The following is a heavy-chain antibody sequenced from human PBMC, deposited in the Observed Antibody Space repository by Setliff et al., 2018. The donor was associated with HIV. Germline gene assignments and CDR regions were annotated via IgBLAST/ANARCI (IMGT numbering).Heavy chain of an antibody. CDR3: AKLVIAVAGTWDY. D-gene: IGHD6-19*01. V-gene: IGHV3-23*01. CDR2: ISGSGGST. CDR1: GFSFTYA. J-gene: IGHJ4*02. Sequence: GGSLRLSCAASGFSFTYAMGWVRQAPGKGLEWVSTISGSGGSTYYADSVKGRFTISRDNSKNTLYLQMNSLRAEDTAVYYCAKLVIAVAGTWDYWGQGTLVTVSS.